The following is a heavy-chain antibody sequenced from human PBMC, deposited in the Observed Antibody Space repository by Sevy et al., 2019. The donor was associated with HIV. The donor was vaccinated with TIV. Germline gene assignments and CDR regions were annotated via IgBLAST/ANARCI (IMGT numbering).Heavy chain of an antibody. V-gene: IGHV4-31*03. CDR2: IYYSGTT. CDR1: GGSISSGGYY. Sequence: SETLSLTCTVSGGSISSGGYYWTWIRQHPGKGLEWIGYIYYSGTTYYNPSLKRRVTISVDTSNNQFSLKLSSLTAADTGVYYCAGWHDFWGGYYTGYYYGMDVWGQGTTVTVSS. CDR3: AGWHDFWGGYYTGYYYGMDV. D-gene: IGHD3-3*01. J-gene: IGHJ6*02.